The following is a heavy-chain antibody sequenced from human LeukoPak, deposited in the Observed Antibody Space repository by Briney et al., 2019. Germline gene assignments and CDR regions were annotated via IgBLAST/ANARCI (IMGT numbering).Heavy chain of an antibody. CDR2: IYSGGRT. CDR1: GFTVSSNY. V-gene: IGHV3-66*02. D-gene: IGHD6-25*01. CDR3: ARERHGRLVY. Sequence: SGGSLRLSCAGSGFTVSSNYMSWVRQAPGKGLEWVSNIYSGGRTHYADSVRGRFTVSRDNSKNTLYLQMNSLRTEDTAVYYCARERHGRLVYWGQGTLVTVSS. J-gene: IGHJ4*02.